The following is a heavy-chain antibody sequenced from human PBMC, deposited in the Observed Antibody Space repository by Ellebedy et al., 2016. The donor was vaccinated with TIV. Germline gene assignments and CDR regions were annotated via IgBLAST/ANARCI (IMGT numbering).Heavy chain of an antibody. V-gene: IGHV1-2*02. CDR1: GYTFTGYY. CDR2: INPNSGGT. CDR3: ARDSGDWGLMDV. Sequence: ASVKDSCXASGYTFTGYYMHWVRQAPGQGLEWMGWINPNSGGTNYAQKFQGRVTMTRDTSISTAYMELSRLRSDDTAVYYCARDSGDWGLMDVWGKGTTVTVSS. J-gene: IGHJ6*04. D-gene: IGHD3-10*01.